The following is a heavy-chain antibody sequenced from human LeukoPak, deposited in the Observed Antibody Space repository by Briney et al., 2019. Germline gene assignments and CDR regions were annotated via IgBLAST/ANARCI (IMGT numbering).Heavy chain of an antibody. V-gene: IGHV1-2*02. J-gene: IGHJ4*02. CDR1: GYTFTGYY. Sequence: ASVKVSCKASGYTFTGYYMHWVRQAPGQGLEWMGWINPNSGGTNYAQKFQGRVTMTRDTSISTAYMELSRLRSDDTAVYYCARSEYYYGSGNDAGFDYWGQGTLVTVSS. D-gene: IGHD3-10*01. CDR2: INPNSGGT. CDR3: ARSEYYYGSGNDAGFDY.